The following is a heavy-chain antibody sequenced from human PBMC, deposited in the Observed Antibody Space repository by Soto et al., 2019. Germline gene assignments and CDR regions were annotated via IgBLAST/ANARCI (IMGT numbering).Heavy chain of an antibody. CDR3: GRCRTDSDAMDV. CDR2: ISPYNGST. J-gene: IGHJ6*02. D-gene: IGHD1-1*01. V-gene: IGHV1-18*01. Sequence: QVQLVQSGSEVEKAGASVKVSCKASGYSFTSYGIAWVRQVPGQGPEWMGWISPYNGSTNYAQNVQGRVVMTADTSINIVYMELRSLRSDDTARYYCGRCRTDSDAMDVWGQGTKVTFSS. CDR1: GYSFTSYG.